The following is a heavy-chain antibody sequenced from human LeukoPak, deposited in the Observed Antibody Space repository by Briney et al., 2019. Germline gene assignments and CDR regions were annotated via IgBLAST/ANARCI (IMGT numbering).Heavy chain of an antibody. CDR1: GGSFSDYT. CDR3: ARLGLYTSSWYRFYYFDY. D-gene: IGHD6-13*01. J-gene: IGHJ4*02. Sequence: SETLSLTCGVHGGSFSDYTWSWIRQPPGKGLEGIGEINHSGGTSYSPSLKSRFTISVDTSKNQFSLKLSSVTAADTAVYYCARLGLYTSSWYRFYYFDYWGQGTLVTVSS. V-gene: IGHV4-34*01. CDR2: INHSGGT.